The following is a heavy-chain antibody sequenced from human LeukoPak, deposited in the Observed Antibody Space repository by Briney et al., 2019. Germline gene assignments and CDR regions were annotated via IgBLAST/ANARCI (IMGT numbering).Heavy chain of an antibody. CDR1: GYTFTSYD. V-gene: IGHV1-8*01. CDR2: MNPNSGNT. J-gene: IGHJ5*02. D-gene: IGHD3-10*01. Sequence: ASVKVSCKASGYTFTSYDINWVRQATRQGLEWMGWMNPNSGNTGYAQKFQGRVTMTRNTSISTAYMELSSLRSEGTAVYYCARVLPYYYGSGSPRRWFDPWGQGTLVTVSS. CDR3: ARVLPYYYGSGSPRRWFDP.